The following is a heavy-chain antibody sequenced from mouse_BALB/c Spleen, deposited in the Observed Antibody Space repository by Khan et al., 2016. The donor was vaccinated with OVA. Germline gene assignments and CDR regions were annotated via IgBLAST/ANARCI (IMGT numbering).Heavy chain of an antibody. CDR1: GYTFTNYG. Sequence: QIQLVQSGPELKKPGETVKISCKASGYTFTNYGMNWMKQAPGKGLKWMGWINTYTGEPTYGDDFKGRFAFSLETYARTAYLQINNLKNEDMATXFCARFRNYYGSSSYYFDYWGQGTTLTVSS. V-gene: IGHV9-1*02. CDR2: INTYTGEP. CDR3: ARFRNYYGSSSYYFDY. D-gene: IGHD1-1*01. J-gene: IGHJ2*01.